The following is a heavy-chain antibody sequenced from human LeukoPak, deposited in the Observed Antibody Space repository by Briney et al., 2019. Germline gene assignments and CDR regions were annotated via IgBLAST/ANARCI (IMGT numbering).Heavy chain of an antibody. CDR1: GFTFSDYN. J-gene: IGHJ6*03. V-gene: IGHV3-21*01. Sequence: GGSLRLSCAASGFTFSDYNMNWVRQAPGKGLEGVSSISRSSYYFYYTDSVKGRFTISRDNAKNSLYLQMNSLRAEDTAVYYCARDPPLVSGPVYYYYYMVVWGKGTTVTVSS. D-gene: IGHD5/OR15-5a*01. CDR2: ISRSSYYF. CDR3: ARDPPLVSGPVYYYYYMVV.